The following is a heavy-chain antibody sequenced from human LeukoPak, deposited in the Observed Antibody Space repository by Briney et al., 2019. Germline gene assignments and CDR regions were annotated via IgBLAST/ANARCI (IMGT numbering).Heavy chain of an antibody. CDR3: AKAPVRRDGYGGAYFDY. CDR2: ISGSGGST. D-gene: IGHD5-24*01. J-gene: IGHJ4*02. CDR1: GFTFSSYA. V-gene: IGHV3-23*01. Sequence: PGGSLRLSCAASGFTFSSYAMSWVRQAPGKGLEWVSAISGSGGSTYYADSVKGRFTISRDNSKNTLYLQMNSLRAEDTAVYYCAKAPVRRDGYGGAYFDYWGQGTLVTVSS.